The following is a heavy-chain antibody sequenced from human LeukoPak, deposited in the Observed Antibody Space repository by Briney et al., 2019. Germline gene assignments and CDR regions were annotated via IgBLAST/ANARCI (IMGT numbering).Heavy chain of an antibody. Sequence: ASMKVSCKASGYTFTSYGISWVRQAPGQGLEWMGWISAYNGNTNYAQKLQGRVTMTTDTSTSTAYMELRSLRSDDTAVYYCARGARYCSSTSCYIWFDPWGQGTLVTVSS. CDR3: ARGARYCSSTSCYIWFDP. D-gene: IGHD2-2*02. CDR2: ISAYNGNT. J-gene: IGHJ5*02. CDR1: GYTFTSYG. V-gene: IGHV1-18*01.